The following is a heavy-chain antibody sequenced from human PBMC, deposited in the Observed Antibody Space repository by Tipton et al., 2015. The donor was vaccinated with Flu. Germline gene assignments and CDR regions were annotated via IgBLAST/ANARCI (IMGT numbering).Heavy chain of an antibody. D-gene: IGHD3-3*01. CDR2: INHSGST. J-gene: IGHJ6*03. V-gene: IGHV4-38-2*02. CDR1: GYSISSGYY. CDR3: ARLTIFGVVIIGNYYYYMDV. Sequence: TLSLTCSVSGYSISSGYYWGWIRQAPEKGLEWIGEINHSGSTNYNPSLKSRVTISVGTSKNQFSLKLSSVTAADTAVYYCARLTIFGVVIIGNYYYYMDVWGKGTTVTVSS.